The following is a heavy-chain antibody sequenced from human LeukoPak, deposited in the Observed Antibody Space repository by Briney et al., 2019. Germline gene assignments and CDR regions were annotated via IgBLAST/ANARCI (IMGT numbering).Heavy chain of an antibody. D-gene: IGHD4-17*01. CDR3: ARKGTVTTPLYYYGMDV. J-gene: IGHJ6*02. V-gene: IGHV4-31*03. Sequence: SETLSLTCTVSGGSISSGGYYWSWIRQHPGKGLEWIGYIYYSGSTYYNPSLKSRVTISVDTSKNQFSLKLSSVTAADTAVYYCARKGTVTTPLYYYGMDVWGQGTTVTVSS. CDR2: IYYSGST. CDR1: GGSISSGGYY.